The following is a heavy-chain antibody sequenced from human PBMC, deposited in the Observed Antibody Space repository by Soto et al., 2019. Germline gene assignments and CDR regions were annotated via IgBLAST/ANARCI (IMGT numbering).Heavy chain of an antibody. J-gene: IGHJ3*02. CDR3: ARDASVTMIVVVTPVGAFDI. D-gene: IGHD3-22*01. Sequence: PGGSLRLSCAVSGFTVSNNYMSWVRQAPGKGLEWVSSISSSSSYIYYADSVKGRFTISRDNAKNSLYLQMNSLRAEDTAVYYCARDASVTMIVVVTPVGAFDIWGQGTMVTVSS. CDR2: ISSSSSYI. V-gene: IGHV3-21*01. CDR1: GFTVSNNY.